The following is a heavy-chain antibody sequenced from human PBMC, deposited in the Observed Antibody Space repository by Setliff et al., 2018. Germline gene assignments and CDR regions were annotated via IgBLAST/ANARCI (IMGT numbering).Heavy chain of an antibody. J-gene: IGHJ4*02. V-gene: IGHV4-4*07. CDR3: ARQTAPGGSAPFDS. CDR2: IHPSGAT. D-gene: IGHD2-21*02. CDR1: GGSMSGYF. Sequence: SETLSLTCTVSGGSMSGYFWTWIRQPAGKGLEWIGRIHPSGATNYNPSLMSRLTMSIDTSNNHFTRKVNSVTAADTAVYYCARQTAPGGSAPFDSRGQGTLVTVSS.